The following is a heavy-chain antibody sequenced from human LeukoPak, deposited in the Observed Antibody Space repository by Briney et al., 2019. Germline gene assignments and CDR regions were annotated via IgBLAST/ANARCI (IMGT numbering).Heavy chain of an antibody. V-gene: IGHV3-21*01. CDR2: ISSSSSYI. J-gene: IGHJ6*03. Sequence: PGGSLRLSCAASGFTFSSYSMNWVRQAPGKGLEWVSSISSSSSYIYYADSVKGRFTTSRDNAKNSLYLQMNSLRAEDTAVYYCARDFDFWSGYSIVQYYYYYYMDVWGKGTTVTVSS. CDR1: GFTFSSYS. CDR3: ARDFDFWSGYSIVQYYYYYYMDV. D-gene: IGHD3-3*01.